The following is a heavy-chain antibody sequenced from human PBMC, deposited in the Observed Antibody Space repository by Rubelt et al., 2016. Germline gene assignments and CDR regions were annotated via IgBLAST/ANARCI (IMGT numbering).Heavy chain of an antibody. Sequence: QVQLQQWGAGLLKPSETLSLTCAVYGGSFSGYYWSWIRQPPGKGLEWIGEINHSGSTNYNPSPKSRVTRSVDTSKNQLSLKLSSVTAADTAVYYCARVQMDWGQGTLVTVSS. D-gene: IGHD5-24*01. V-gene: IGHV4-34*01. CDR1: GGSFSGYY. CDR3: ARVQMD. CDR2: INHSGST. J-gene: IGHJ4*02.